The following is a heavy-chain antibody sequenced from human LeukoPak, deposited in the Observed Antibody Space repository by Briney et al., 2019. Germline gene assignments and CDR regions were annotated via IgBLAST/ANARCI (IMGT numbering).Heavy chain of an antibody. V-gene: IGHV3-7*03. CDR2: IKQDGSEK. CDR1: GFTFSRYW. Sequence: GGSLRLSCAASGFTFSRYWMSWVRQAPGKGLEWVANIKQDGSEKYYVDSVKGRFTISRDNAKNSLYLQMNSLRAEDTAVYYCARSQLEWVYWGQGTLVTVSS. CDR3: ARSQLEWVY. D-gene: IGHD1-1*01. J-gene: IGHJ4*02.